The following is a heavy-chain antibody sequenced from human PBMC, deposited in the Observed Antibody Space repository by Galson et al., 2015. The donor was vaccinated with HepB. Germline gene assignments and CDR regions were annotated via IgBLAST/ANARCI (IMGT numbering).Heavy chain of an antibody. D-gene: IGHD3-10*01. CDR3: ARAPVYYGSGSYRFDP. Sequence: SVKVSCKASGGTFSSYAISWVRQAPGQGLEWMGRIIPILGIANYAQKFQGRVTITADKSTSTAYMELSSLRSEDTAVYYCARAPVYYGSGSYRFDPWGQGTLVTVSS. J-gene: IGHJ5*02. V-gene: IGHV1-69*04. CDR2: IIPILGIA. CDR1: GGTFSSYA.